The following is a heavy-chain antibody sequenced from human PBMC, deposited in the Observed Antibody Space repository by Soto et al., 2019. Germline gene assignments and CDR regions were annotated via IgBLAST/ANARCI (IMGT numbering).Heavy chain of an antibody. V-gene: IGHV1-69*08. CDR3: ARESYRVAAARTDGGRPIDP. J-gene: IGHJ5*02. CDR2: IIPILGIA. CDR1: GGTFSSYT. D-gene: IGHD6-13*01. Sequence: QVQLVQSGAEVKKPGSSVKVACKASGGTFSSYTISWVRQAPGQGLEWMGRIIPILGIANYAQKLQGRVTITADKSTSTPYMELSSLSSEDTAVYYCARESYRVAAARTDGGRPIDPWGQGTLVTVSS.